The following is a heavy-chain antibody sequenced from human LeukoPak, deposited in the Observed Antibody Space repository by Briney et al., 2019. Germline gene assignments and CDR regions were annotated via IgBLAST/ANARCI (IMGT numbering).Heavy chain of an antibody. V-gene: IGHV3-23*01. Sequence: GGSLRLSCAASGFTFSSYAMSWVRQAPGKGREWVSAISGSGGSTYYADSVKGRFTISRDNSKNTLYLQMNSLRAEDTAVYYCAKDKYSSSLFRHYFDYWGQGTLVTVSS. CDR2: ISGSGGST. CDR3: AKDKYSSSLFRHYFDY. D-gene: IGHD6-13*01. J-gene: IGHJ4*02. CDR1: GFTFSSYA.